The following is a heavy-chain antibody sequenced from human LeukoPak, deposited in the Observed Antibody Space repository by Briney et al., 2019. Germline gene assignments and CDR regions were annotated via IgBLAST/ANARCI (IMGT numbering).Heavy chain of an antibody. CDR3: ARHPYYYGSGSSITPPFDY. V-gene: IGHV4-34*01. J-gene: IGHJ4*02. D-gene: IGHD3-10*01. CDR2: INHSGST. Sequence: SETLSLTCAVYGGSFSGYYWSWIRQPPGKGLEWIGEINHSGSTNYNPSLKSRVTISVDTSKNQFSLKLSSVTAADTAVYYCARHPYYYGSGSSITPPFDYWGQGTLVTVSS. CDR1: GGSFSGYY.